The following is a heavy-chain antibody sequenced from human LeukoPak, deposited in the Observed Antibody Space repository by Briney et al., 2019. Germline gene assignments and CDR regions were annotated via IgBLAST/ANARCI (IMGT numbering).Heavy chain of an antibody. CDR3: ARGKQSFDY. J-gene: IGHJ4*02. Sequence: GGSLRLSCAASGFTFSSYSMNWVRQAPGKGLEWVSYISSSSSTIYYADSVKGRFTTSRDNAKNSLYLQMNSLRAEDTAVYYCARGKQSFDYWGQGTLVTVS. V-gene: IGHV3-48*01. CDR2: ISSSSSTI. CDR1: GFTFSSYS. D-gene: IGHD3-10*01.